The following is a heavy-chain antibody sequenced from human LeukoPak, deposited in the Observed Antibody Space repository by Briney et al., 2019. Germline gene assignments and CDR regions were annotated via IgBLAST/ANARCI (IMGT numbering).Heavy chain of an antibody. CDR2: INPNSGGT. Sequence: ASVKVSCKASGYTFTGYYMHWVRQAPGQGLEWMGWINPNSGGTNYAQKFQGWVTMTRDTSISTAYMELSRLRSDGTAVYYCARSVVPAAQYNWFDPWGQGTLVTVSS. CDR3: ARSVVPAAQYNWFDP. D-gene: IGHD2-2*01. CDR1: GYTFTGYY. V-gene: IGHV1-2*04. J-gene: IGHJ5*02.